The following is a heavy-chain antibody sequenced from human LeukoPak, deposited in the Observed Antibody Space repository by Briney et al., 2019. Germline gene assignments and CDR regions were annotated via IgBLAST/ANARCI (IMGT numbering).Heavy chain of an antibody. Sequence: SETLSLTCTVSGGSISSYYWSWIRQPPGKGLEWIGYIYYSGSTNYNPSLKSRVTISVDTSKNQFSLKLSSVTVADTAVYYCAGQPVVVPAAMGYYYYGMDVWGKGTTVTVSS. CDR2: IYYSGST. CDR3: AGQPVVVPAAMGYYYYGMDV. CDR1: GGSISSYY. V-gene: IGHV4-59*01. J-gene: IGHJ6*04. D-gene: IGHD2-2*01.